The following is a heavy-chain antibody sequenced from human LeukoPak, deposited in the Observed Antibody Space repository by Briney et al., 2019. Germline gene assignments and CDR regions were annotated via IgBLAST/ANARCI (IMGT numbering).Heavy chain of an antibody. V-gene: IGHV3-21*01. J-gene: IGHJ4*02. Sequence: GGSLRLSCAASGFSFSSFSMNWVRQAPGKGLEWVSYISGGSSFTYYVDSVKGRFTISRDNAKNSLYLQMNGLRAEDTAVYYCARGSSGWYVVLDYWGQGTLVTVSS. CDR3: ARGSSGWYVVLDY. D-gene: IGHD6-19*01. CDR1: GFSFSSFS. CDR2: ISGGSSFT.